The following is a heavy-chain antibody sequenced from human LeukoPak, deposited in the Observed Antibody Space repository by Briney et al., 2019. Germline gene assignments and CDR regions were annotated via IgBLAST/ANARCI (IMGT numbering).Heavy chain of an antibody. CDR1: GFTFTSYA. D-gene: IGHD6-19*01. CDR3: ARVLGGWYSVY. CDR2: ISGSGVST. J-gene: IGHJ4*02. V-gene: IGHV3-23*01. Sequence: GGSLRLSCATSGFTFTSYAMGWVRQAPGKGLEWVSGISGSGVSTYYAESVKGRFAISRDNSKNTVYLQMNSLRAEDTAVYYCARVLGGWYSVYWGQGTLVTVSS.